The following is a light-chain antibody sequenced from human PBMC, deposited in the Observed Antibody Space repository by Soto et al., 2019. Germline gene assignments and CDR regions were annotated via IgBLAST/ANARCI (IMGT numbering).Light chain of an antibody. V-gene: IGLV1-44*01. CDR2: SNS. CDR3: EYWDDTLSAPV. CDR1: SSNIGSYG. J-gene: IGLJ2*01. Sequence: QSVVTHPPSASGTPGQRVTISCSGSSSNIGSYGVNWYQQVPGTAPKLLIYSNSQRPSGVPDRFSGSQTGTSASLAIHGLQSEDESAYYCEYWDDTLSAPVFGG.